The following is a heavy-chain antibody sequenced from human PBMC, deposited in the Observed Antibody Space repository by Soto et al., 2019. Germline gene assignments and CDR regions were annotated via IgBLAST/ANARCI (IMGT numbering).Heavy chain of an antibody. CDR1: GFTFSNYW. CDR3: TRDRSGTMLF. Sequence: EVQLVESGGGLVQPGGSLRLSCTASGFTFSNYWMSWVRQAPGEGLEWVANMNQDGSERYYVDSVKGRFTISRDNAKNSLYPQVSSLRAEDTAIYYCTRDRSGTMLFWGQGTLVTVSS. D-gene: IGHD1-7*01. CDR2: MNQDGSER. V-gene: IGHV3-7*01. J-gene: IGHJ4*02.